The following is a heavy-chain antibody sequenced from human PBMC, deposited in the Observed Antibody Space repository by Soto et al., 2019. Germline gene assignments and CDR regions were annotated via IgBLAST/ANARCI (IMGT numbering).Heavy chain of an antibody. D-gene: IGHD2-8*01. CDR1: AGSISTINYY. V-gene: IGHV4-31*03. CDR3: ARSAQWDGFDP. CDR2: TSYSGST. Sequence: QVQLQESGPGLVRPSQTLSLTCTVSAGSISTINYYWSWIRQHPEKGLEWIGYTSYSGSTFYHSSLKIRVTISLDTSKKQFSRTLTSVTAADTAVYYCARSAQWDGFDPWGQGTMVTVSS. J-gene: IGHJ3*01.